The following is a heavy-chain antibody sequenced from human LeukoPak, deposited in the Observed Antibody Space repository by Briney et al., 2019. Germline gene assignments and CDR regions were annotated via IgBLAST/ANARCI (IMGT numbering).Heavy chain of an antibody. D-gene: IGHD2-15*01. Sequence: AETLSLTCTVSGGSISDYYWSWIRQPPGKGLEWIGYIYYTGRTDYNPYLKNYVTISVDTSKNRFSLKLTSVTAADTAVYYCARGSLTWYPTPFDYWGQG. J-gene: IGHJ4*02. V-gene: IGHV4-59*01. CDR1: GGSISDYY. CDR2: IYYTGRT. CDR3: ARGSLTWYPTPFDY.